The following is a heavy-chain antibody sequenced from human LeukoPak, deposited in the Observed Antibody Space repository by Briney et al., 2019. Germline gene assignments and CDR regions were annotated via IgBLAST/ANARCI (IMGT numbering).Heavy chain of an antibody. CDR1: VFTFSNYG. CDR2: ISYDGSNE. D-gene: IGHD3-10*01. V-gene: IGHV3-30*18. J-gene: IGHJ4*02. CDR3: AKDRAITLVRGVITVFEY. Sequence: PGGSLRLSCAASVFTFSNYGMHWVRQAPGKGLEWVALISYDGSNEFSADSVKGRFTISRDNSKNTVYLQMNSLRAEDTAVYHCAKDRAITLVRGVITVFEYWGRGTLVTVSS.